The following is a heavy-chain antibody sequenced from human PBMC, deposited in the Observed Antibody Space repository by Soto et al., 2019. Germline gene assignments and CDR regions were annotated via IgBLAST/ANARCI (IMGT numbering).Heavy chain of an antibody. Sequence: PSETLSLTCTVSGGSISSSSYYWGWIRQPPGKGLEWIGSIYYSGSTYYNPSLKSRVTISVDTSKNQFSLKLSSVTAADTAVYFCARQTFCSSTSCHRPPGFDYWGRETLATFSS. CDR1: GGSISSSSYY. D-gene: IGHD2-2*01. CDR3: ARQTFCSSTSCHRPPGFDY. J-gene: IGHJ4*02. V-gene: IGHV4-39*01. CDR2: IYYSGST.